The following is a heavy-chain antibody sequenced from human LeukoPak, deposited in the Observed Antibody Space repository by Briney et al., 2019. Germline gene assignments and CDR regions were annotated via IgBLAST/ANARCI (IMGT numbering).Heavy chain of an antibody. J-gene: IGHJ6*02. CDR3: ARVYYDSSGSFPPYHYYYGMDV. CDR2: IIPIFGTA. D-gene: IGHD3-22*01. CDR1: GGTFSSYA. Sequence: SVKVSCKASGGTFSSYAISWVRQAPGQGLEWMGGIIPIFGTANYAQKFQGRVTITADESTSTAYMELSSLRSKDTAVYYCARVYYDSSGSFPPYHYYYGMDVWGQGTTVTVSS. V-gene: IGHV1-69*13.